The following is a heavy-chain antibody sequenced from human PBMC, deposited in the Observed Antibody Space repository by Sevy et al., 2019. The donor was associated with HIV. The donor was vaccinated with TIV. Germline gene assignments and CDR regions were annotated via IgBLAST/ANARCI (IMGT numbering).Heavy chain of an antibody. D-gene: IGHD3-22*01. Sequence: ASVKVSCKASGGTFSSYGISWVRQAPGQGLEWMGGIIPILGTVNYAQKFLGRLTMTEDTSTDTAYMDLSSLRSEDTAVYYCATEDITMIPYGLDVWGQGTTVTVSS. CDR2: IIPILGTV. J-gene: IGHJ6*02. CDR3: ATEDITMIPYGLDV. CDR1: GGTFSSYG. V-gene: IGHV1-69*10.